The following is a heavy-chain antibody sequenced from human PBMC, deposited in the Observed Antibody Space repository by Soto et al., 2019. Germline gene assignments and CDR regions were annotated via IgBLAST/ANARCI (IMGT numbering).Heavy chain of an antibody. CDR1: GGSFSGYY. J-gene: IGHJ6*02. V-gene: IGHV4-34*01. CDR3: ARCGVATIRIRYYYYGMDV. CDR2: INHSGST. Sequence: SETLSLTCAVYGGSFSGYYWSWIRQPPGKGLEWIGEINHSGSTNYNPSLKSRVTISVDTSKSQFSLKLSSVTAADTAVYYCARCGVATIRIRYYYYGMDVWGQGTTVTVSS. D-gene: IGHD5-12*01.